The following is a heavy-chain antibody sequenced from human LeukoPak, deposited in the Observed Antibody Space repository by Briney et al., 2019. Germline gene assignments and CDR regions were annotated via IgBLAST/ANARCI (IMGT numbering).Heavy chain of an antibody. CDR1: GGSISSSSYY. D-gene: IGHD3-10*01. CDR2: IYYSGST. J-gene: IGHJ5*02. CDR3: ARHATVRGGDWVDP. V-gene: IGHV4-39*01. Sequence: SETLSLTCTVSGGSISSSSYYWGWIRQPPGKGLEWIGSIYYSGSTYYNPSLKSRVTISVDTSKNQFSLKLSSVTAADTAVYYCARHATVRGGDWVDPWGQGTLVTVSS.